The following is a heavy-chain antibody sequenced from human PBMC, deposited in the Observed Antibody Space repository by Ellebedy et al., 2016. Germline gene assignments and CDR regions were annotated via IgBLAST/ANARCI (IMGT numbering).Heavy chain of an antibody. CDR1: GYSFTSYW. CDR2: IYPDDSDT. V-gene: IGHV5-51*01. J-gene: IGHJ6*02. CDR3: ARRDGSGSYLYYYGMDV. Sequence: GESLKISXKGSGYSFTSYWIGWVRQMPGKGLEWMGIIYPDDSDTRYSPSFQGQVTISADKSISTAYLQWSSLKASDTAMYYCARRDGSGSYLYYYGMDVWGQGTTVTVSS. D-gene: IGHD3-10*01.